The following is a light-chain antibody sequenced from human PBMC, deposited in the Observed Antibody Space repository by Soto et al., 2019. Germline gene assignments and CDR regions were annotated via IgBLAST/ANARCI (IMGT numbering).Light chain of an antibody. CDR2: GAS. V-gene: IGKV3-20*01. CDR1: QSVSSNY. Sequence: EIVLTQSPGTLSLSPGERATLSXRAXQSVSSNYLAWYQHRPGQAPRLLIYGASSRATGIPDRFSGSGSGTDFTLTISRLEPEDFAVYYCQQYGTSPALTFGGGTKVDIK. J-gene: IGKJ4*01. CDR3: QQYGTSPALT.